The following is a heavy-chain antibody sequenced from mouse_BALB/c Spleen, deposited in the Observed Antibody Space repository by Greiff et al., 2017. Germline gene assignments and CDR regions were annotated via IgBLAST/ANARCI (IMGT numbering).Heavy chain of an antibody. CDR1: GYTFSSYW. V-gene: IGHV1-9*01. CDR3: ARRYDGTALAY. D-gene: IGHD2-14*01. J-gene: IGHJ3*01. Sequence: VQLQQSGAELMKPGASVKISCKATGYTFSSYWIEWVKQRPGHGLEWIGEILPGSGSTNYNEKFKGKATFTADTSSNTAYMQLSSLTSEDSAVYYWARRYDGTALAYWGQGTLVTVSA. CDR2: ILPGSGST.